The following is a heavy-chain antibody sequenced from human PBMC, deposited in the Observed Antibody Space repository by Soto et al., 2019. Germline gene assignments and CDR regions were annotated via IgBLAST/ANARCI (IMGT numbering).Heavy chain of an antibody. CDR1: GYTFTSYY. CDR3: ARVKEPAAMGGGAWFDP. D-gene: IGHD2-2*01. J-gene: IGHJ5*02. Sequence: QVQLVQSGAEVKKPGASVKVSCKASGYTFTSYYMHWVRQAPGQGLEWMGIINPSGGSTSYAQKFKGRVTMTRDTSTSTVYMELSSLRSEDTAVHYCARVKEPAAMGGGAWFDPWGQGTLVTVSS. V-gene: IGHV1-46*01. CDR2: INPSGGST.